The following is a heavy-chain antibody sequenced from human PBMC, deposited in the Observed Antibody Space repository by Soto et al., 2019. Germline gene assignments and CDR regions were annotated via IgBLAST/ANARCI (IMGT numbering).Heavy chain of an antibody. D-gene: IGHD1-1*01. CDR2: ITESGAT. CDR1: GFTFSNYA. Sequence: PGGSLRLSCAASGFTFSNYAMNWVRQAPGEGLEWVSEITESGATYYTDSVKGRFTISRDNSKSTLYLQMNSLRAEDTAVYYCAKGPTGATTRVDYWGQGTLVTVSS. J-gene: IGHJ4*02. V-gene: IGHV3-23*01. CDR3: AKGPTGATTRVDY.